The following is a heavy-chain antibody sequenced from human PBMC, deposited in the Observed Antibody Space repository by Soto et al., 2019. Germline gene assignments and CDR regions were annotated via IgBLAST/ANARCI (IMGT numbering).Heavy chain of an antibody. J-gene: IGHJ4*02. V-gene: IGHV3-23*01. D-gene: IGHD3-22*01. CDR3: STLYDSSGYSSPGAVDY. CDR2: ISGSGDST. Sequence: EVQLLESGGGLVQPGGSLRLSCAASGFTFSIYAMSWVRQAPGKGLEWVSAISGSGDSTYHADSVKGRFTISRDNSKNTLYLEMNSLNTEDTAVYYCSTLYDSSGYSSPGAVDYWGQGTLVTVSS. CDR1: GFTFSIYA.